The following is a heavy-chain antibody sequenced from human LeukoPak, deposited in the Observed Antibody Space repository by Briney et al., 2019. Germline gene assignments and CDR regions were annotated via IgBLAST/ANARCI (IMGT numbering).Heavy chain of an antibody. CDR3: ARQGIVLWFGELHYYFDY. J-gene: IGHJ4*02. D-gene: IGHD3-10*01. Sequence: PSETLSLTCTVSGGSISSSSYYWGWIRQPPGKGLEWIGSIYYSGSTYYNPSLKSRVTISVDTSKNQFSLKLSSVTAADTAVYYCARQGIVLWFGELHYYFDYWGQGTLVTVSS. V-gene: IGHV4-39*01. CDR2: IYYSGST. CDR1: GGSISSSSYY.